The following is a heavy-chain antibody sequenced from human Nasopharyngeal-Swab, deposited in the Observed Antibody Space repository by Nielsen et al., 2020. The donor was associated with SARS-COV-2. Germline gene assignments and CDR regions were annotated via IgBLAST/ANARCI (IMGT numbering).Heavy chain of an antibody. CDR3: TTEREIQLWLKGYFDY. J-gene: IGHJ4*02. V-gene: IGHV3-15*01. D-gene: IGHD5-18*01. CDR1: GFTFSNAW. Sequence: GESLKISCAASGFTFSNAWMSWVRQAPGKGLEWVGRIKSKTDGGTTDYAAPVKGRFTISRDDSKNTLYLQMNSLKTEDTAVYYCTTEREIQLWLKGYFDYWGQGTLVTVSS. CDR2: IKSKTDGGTT.